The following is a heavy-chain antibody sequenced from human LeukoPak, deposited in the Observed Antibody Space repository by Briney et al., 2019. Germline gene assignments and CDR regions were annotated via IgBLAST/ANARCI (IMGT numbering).Heavy chain of an antibody. D-gene: IGHD4-11*01. Sequence: GGSLRLSCAASGFTFSSYEMNWVRQAPGKGLEWVSYISSSGSTIYYADSVKGRFTISRDNAKNSLYLQMNSLRAEDTAVYYCARDRRVSNYGYYYYGMDVWGKGTTVTVSS. CDR1: GFTFSSYE. V-gene: IGHV3-48*03. CDR3: ARDRRVSNYGYYYYGMDV. J-gene: IGHJ6*04. CDR2: ISSSGSTI.